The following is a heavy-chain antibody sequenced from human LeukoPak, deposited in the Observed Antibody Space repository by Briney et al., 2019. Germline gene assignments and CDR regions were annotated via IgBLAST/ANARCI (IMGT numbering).Heavy chain of an antibody. D-gene: IGHD3-22*01. CDR2: IYTSGST. CDR1: GGSISSYY. V-gene: IGHV4-4*07. CDR3: ARADDSSGYYGGTDDAFDI. Sequence: SETLSLTCTVSGGSISSYYWSWIRQPAGKGLEWIGRIYTSGSTNYNPSLKSRVTMSVDTSKNQFSLKLGSVTAADTAVYYCARADDSSGYYGGTDDAFDIWGQGTMVTVSS. J-gene: IGHJ3*02.